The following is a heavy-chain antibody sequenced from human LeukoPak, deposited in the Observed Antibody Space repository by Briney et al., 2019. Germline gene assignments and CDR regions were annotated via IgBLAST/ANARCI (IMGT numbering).Heavy chain of an antibody. CDR1: GLRFRNYG. D-gene: IGHD5-24*01. CDR2: LSGSGSST. J-gene: IGHJ4*02. Sequence: GGSLRLSCVVSGLRFRNYGVHWVRQAPGKGLECVSTLSGSGSSTYYAESVKGRFTISRDNSKNTLYLQMNSLRAEDTAVYYCAKVGVATIVGVIGYWGQGALVTVSS. V-gene: IGHV3-23*01. CDR3: AKVGVATIVGVIGY.